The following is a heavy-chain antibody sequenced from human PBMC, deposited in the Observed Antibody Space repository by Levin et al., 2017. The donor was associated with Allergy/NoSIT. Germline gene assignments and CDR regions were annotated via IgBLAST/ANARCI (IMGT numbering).Heavy chain of an antibody. D-gene: IGHD3-10*01. V-gene: IGHV1-18*01. CDR1: GYTFNHFG. CDR2: ISTYNHET. CDR3: ARDNRALFGELSRRPRRYYFGMDV. Sequence: ASVKVSCKASGYTFNHFGINWVRQAPGQGLEWMGWISTYNHETKYAQSFQGYITLTTDTSTTTAYMELRSLRSDDTAVYYCARDNRALFGELSRRPRRYYFGMDVWGQGTTVTVFS. J-gene: IGHJ6*02.